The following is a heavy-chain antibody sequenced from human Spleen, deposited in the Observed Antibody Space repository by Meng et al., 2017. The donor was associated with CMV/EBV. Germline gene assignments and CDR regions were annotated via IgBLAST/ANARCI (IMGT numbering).Heavy chain of an antibody. CDR2: ISISSSTI. V-gene: IGHV3-48*04. CDR1: GFTFSNYW. Sequence: GGSLRLSCAGSGFTFSNYWMSWVRQAPGKGLEWVSYISISSSTIYYADSVKGRFTISRDNAKNSLYLQMNSLRAEDTAVYYCARGQREDYSKHLFGYWGQGSLVTVSS. CDR3: ARGQREDYSKHLFGY. J-gene: IGHJ4*02. D-gene: IGHD4-11*01.